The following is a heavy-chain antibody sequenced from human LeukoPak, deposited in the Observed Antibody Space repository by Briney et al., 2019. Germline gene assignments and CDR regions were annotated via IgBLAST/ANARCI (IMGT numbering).Heavy chain of an antibody. CDR2: INQDGTER. D-gene: IGHD6-13*01. CDR1: GFTFSRYW. J-gene: IGHJ4*02. CDR3: ARGPLIAAAGTW. V-gene: IGHV3-7*03. Sequence: GGSLRLSCAASGFTFSRYWMSWVRQAPGEGLEWVAKINQDGTERAYVDSVRGRFTISRDNAKNSLFLQMNSLRAEDTAVYYCARGPLIAAAGTWWGQGTLVTVSS.